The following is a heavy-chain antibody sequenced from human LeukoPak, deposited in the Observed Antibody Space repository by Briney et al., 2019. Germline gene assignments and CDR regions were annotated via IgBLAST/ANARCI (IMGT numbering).Heavy chain of an antibody. D-gene: IGHD2-2*01. CDR3: ARDFRYCSSTSCRLG. J-gene: IGHJ4*02. CDR2: IRYDGSDK. Sequence: PGGSLRLSCAASGFTFSTYDMHWVRQAPGKGLEWVSFIRYDGSDKLYADSVKGRFTVSRDNAKNSLYLQMNSLRAEDTAVYYCARDFRYCSSTSCRLGWGQGTLVTVSS. CDR1: GFTFSTYD. V-gene: IGHV3-30*02.